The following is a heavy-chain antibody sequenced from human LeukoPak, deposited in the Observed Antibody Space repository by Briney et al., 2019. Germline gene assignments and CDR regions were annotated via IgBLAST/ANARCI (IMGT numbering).Heavy chain of an antibody. D-gene: IGHD2-15*01. CDR2: ISSNGAYI. V-gene: IGHV3-21*01. J-gene: IGHJ4*02. CDR3: AREEGRGSSNLDYFDY. CDR1: GFTFSRYT. Sequence: GGSLRLSRAASGFTFSRYTINWVRQAPGKGLEWVSSISSNGAYIYYADSMEGRFTISRDNAKNSLSLQMDSLRAEDTAIYYCAREEGRGSSNLDYFDYWGQGMLVTVSS.